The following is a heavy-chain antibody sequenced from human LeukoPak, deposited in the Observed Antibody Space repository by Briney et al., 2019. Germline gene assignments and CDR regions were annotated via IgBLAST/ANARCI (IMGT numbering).Heavy chain of an antibody. D-gene: IGHD5-12*01. CDR2: IYYSGST. J-gene: IGHJ5*02. Sequence: SETLSLTCTVSGGSISSSSYYWGWIRRPPGKGLEWIGSIYYSGSTYYNPSLKSRVTISVDTSKNQFSLKLSSVTAADTAVYYCARDSDYDWFDPWGQGTLVTVSS. V-gene: IGHV4-39*07. CDR3: ARDSDYDWFDP. CDR1: GGSISSSSYY.